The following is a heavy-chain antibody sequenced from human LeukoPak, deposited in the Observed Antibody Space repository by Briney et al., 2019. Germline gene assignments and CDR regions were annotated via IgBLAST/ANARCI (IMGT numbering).Heavy chain of an antibody. CDR1: GFTFSSYA. Sequence: GGSLRLSCAASGFTFSSYAMSWVRQAPGKGLEWVSAISGSGGSTYYADSVKGRFTISRDNSKNTLYLQMSSLRAEDTAVYYCAKDLSADYYDSSGYFQHWGQGTLVTDSS. D-gene: IGHD3-22*01. J-gene: IGHJ1*01. V-gene: IGHV3-23*01. CDR3: AKDLSADYYDSSGYFQH. CDR2: ISGSGGST.